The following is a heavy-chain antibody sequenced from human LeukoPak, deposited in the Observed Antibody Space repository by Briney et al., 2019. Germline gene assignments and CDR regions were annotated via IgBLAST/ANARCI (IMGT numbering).Heavy chain of an antibody. D-gene: IGHD6-13*01. J-gene: IGHJ6*02. CDR2: ISNDGSNK. CDR3: ASLIAAAGRGGYYYGMDV. Sequence: GGSLRLSCAASGFTFSTYGMHWVRQAPGKGLEWVAVISNDGSNKYYADSVKGRFTISRDISKNTLYLQMNSLRAEDTAVYYCASLIAAAGRGGYYYGMDVWGQGTTVTVSS. CDR1: GFTFSTYG. V-gene: IGHV3-30*03.